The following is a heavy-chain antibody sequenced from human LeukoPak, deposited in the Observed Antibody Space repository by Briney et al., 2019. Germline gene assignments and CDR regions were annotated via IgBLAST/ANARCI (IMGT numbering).Heavy chain of an antibody. CDR3: AREATRTMVRGDLTGY. D-gene: IGHD3-10*01. CDR1: GFTFSSYS. Sequence: GGSLRLSCAASGFTFSSYSMNWVRQAPGKGLEWVSSISSSSSYIYYADSVRGRFTISRDNAKNSLYLQMNSLRAEDTALYYCAREATRTMVRGDLTGYWGQGTLVTVSS. V-gene: IGHV3-21*04. CDR2: ISSSSSYI. J-gene: IGHJ4*02.